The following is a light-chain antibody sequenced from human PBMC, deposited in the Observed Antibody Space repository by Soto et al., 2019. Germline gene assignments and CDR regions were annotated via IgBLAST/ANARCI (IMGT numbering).Light chain of an antibody. CDR1: SSNIGAGYD. Sequence: QSVLTQPPSVSGAPGQRVTISCTGSSSNIGAGYDVHWYQQLPGTAPKLLIYGNSNRLSGVPDRFSGSKSGTSASLAITGLQAEDEADYYCQSYDSSLSASVVFGGGTKLTVL. V-gene: IGLV1-40*01. J-gene: IGLJ2*01. CDR3: QSYDSSLSASVV. CDR2: GNS.